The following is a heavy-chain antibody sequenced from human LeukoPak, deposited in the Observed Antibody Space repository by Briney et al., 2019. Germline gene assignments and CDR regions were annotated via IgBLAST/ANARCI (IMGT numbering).Heavy chain of an antibody. Sequence: ASVKVSCKASGYTFTSYYVHWVRQAPGQGLEWMGLINPSGGTTRYAQKFQGRVTMTRDLSTCTDYMELSSLRSDDTAVYFCARDNSVGDYAWWFDPWGQGTLVTVSS. CDR2: INPSGGTT. V-gene: IGHV1-46*01. CDR1: GYTFTSYY. CDR3: ARDNSVGDYAWWFDP. J-gene: IGHJ5*02. D-gene: IGHD1-26*01.